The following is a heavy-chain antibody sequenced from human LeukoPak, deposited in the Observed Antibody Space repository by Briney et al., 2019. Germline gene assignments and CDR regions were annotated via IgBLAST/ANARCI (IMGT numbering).Heavy chain of an antibody. V-gene: IGHV1-18*01. J-gene: IGHJ3*02. D-gene: IGHD4-11*01. Sequence: ASVKVSCKASGYTFTSYGISWVRQAPGQGLEWMGWISAYNGNTNYAQKFQGRLTITADTSTLMAYMELSSLRSEDTAVYYCASQPHYGNPPDTFDIWGQGTMVTVS. CDR1: GYTFTSYG. CDR2: ISAYNGNT. CDR3: ASQPHYGNPPDTFDI.